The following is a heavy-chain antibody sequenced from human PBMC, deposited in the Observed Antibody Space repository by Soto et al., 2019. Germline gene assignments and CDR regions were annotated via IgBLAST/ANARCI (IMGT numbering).Heavy chain of an antibody. CDR3: ARAGLDYYYGMDV. V-gene: IGHV3-21*01. D-gene: IGHD1-1*01. J-gene: IGHJ6*02. CDR2: ISSSSSYI. CDR1: GFTFSSYS. Sequence: PGGSLRLSCAASGFTFSSYSMNWVRQAPGKGLEWVSSISSSSSYIYYADSVKGRFTISRDNAKNSLYLQMNSLRAEDTAVYYCARAGLDYYYGMDVWGQGTTVTVSS.